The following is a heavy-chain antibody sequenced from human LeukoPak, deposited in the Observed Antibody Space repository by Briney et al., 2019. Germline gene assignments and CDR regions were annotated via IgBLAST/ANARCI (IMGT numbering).Heavy chain of an antibody. V-gene: IGHV3-33*01. Sequence: GGSLILSCAASGFTFSTYGVHWVRQAPGKGLEWVAVIYFDGSNKYYVDSVKGRFTISRDNSKNTVYLQMNSLRAEDTAMYYCATLDYHDSGTYYNAGYWGQGTLVTVSS. D-gene: IGHD3-10*01. J-gene: IGHJ4*02. CDR1: GFTFSTYG. CDR2: IYFDGSNK. CDR3: ATLDYHDSGTYYNAGY.